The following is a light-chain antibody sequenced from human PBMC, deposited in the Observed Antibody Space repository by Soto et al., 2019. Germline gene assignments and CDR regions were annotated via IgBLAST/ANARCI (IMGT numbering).Light chain of an antibody. CDR2: GAS. J-gene: IGKJ4*01. CDR3: QHLNSFPLT. V-gene: IGKV1-9*01. Sequence: DIQLTQSPSFLSASIGDRVTITCRASQGIRSFLAWYQQKPGKAPNLLISGASILRTGVPSRFNGSGSGKEFTLTNSSLQPDEFATYYFQHLNSFPLTFGGGTKVEI. CDR1: QGIRSF.